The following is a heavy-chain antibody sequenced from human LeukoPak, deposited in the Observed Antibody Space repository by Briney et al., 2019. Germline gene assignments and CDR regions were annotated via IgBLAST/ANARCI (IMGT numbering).Heavy chain of an antibody. Sequence: PSETLSLICSVTGGSISSYYSSWIRQPPGGGLEWIGYTYTRGTTKYSPSLKSRATISVDTSKNQLSLKLSSLTAADTGVYYCARQGDDRSASYTYYYYYFMDVWGTGTTVTVSS. D-gene: IGHD3-3*01. CDR1: GGSISSYY. J-gene: IGHJ6*03. CDR3: ARQGDDRSASYTYYYYYFMDV. V-gene: IGHV4-4*09. CDR2: TYTRGTT.